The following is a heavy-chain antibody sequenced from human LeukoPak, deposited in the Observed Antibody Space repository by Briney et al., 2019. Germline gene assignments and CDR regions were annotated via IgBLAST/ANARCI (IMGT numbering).Heavy chain of an antibody. V-gene: IGHV1-69*13. J-gene: IGHJ4*02. CDR1: GGTFSSYA. D-gene: IGHD3-22*01. CDR2: IIPIFGTA. CDR3: ARVGSPVAPGYYDSSGYWYDY. Sequence: GASVKVSCKASGGTFSSYAISWVRQAPGQGLEWMGGIIPIFGTANYAQKFQGRVTITADESTSTAYMELSSLRSEDTAVYYCARVGSPVAPGYYDSSGYWYDYWSQGTLVTVSS.